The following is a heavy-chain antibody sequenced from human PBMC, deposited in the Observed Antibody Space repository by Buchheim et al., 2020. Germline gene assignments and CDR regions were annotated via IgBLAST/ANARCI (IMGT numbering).Heavy chain of an antibody. CDR2: ISSSSSYT. V-gene: IGHV3-11*06. CDR1: GFTFSDYY. Sequence: QVQLVESGGGLVKPGGSLRLSCAASGFTFSDYYMSWIRQAPGKGLEWVSYISSSSSYTKYADSVKGRFTISRENAKNSLYLQMNSLRAEDTAVYYCARDRLQWLVSYYYGMDVWGQGTT. D-gene: IGHD6-19*01. J-gene: IGHJ6*02. CDR3: ARDRLQWLVSYYYGMDV.